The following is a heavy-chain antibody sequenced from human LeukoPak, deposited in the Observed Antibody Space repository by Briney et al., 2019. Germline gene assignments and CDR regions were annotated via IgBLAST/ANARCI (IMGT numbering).Heavy chain of an antibody. CDR3: ARDPSYVAGYFDY. CDR2: IYTSGST. J-gene: IGHJ4*02. V-gene: IGHV4-4*07. D-gene: IGHD3-16*01. CDR1: GGSISNYY. Sequence: SETLPLTCTVSGGSISNYYWSWIRQPAGKGLEWIGRIYTSGSTNYNPSLKSRATMSEDTSKNQFYLKLSSVTAADTAVYYCARDPSYVAGYFDYWGQGTQVTVSS.